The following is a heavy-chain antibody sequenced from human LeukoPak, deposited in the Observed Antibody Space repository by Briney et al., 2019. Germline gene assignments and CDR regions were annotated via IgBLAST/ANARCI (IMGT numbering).Heavy chain of an antibody. J-gene: IGHJ5*02. D-gene: IGHD3-10*01. CDR1: GGAIASGGYS. CDR2: IYDRGPA. V-gene: IGHV4-30-2*06. Sequence: SQTLSLTCTVSGGAIASGGYSWNWIRQSPGKGLEWIGCIYDRGPAYYDPSLKSRFTISVDRPKNQFFLNVTSLTAADTAVYYCARSRQASGLLSSWGQGTPVVVSS. CDR3: ARSRQASGLLSS.